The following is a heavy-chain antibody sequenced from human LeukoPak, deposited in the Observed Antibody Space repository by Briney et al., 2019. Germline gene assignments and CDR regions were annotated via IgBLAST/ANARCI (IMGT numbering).Heavy chain of an antibody. Sequence: GMSLRLSCAASGVTLSPYGMHWIRQAPAKGLEWVAVISYEGGTQHYADSVKGRFIISRDNPRNTLYLQMNILRTEDTAVYYCAKEGTPQVSTWYDLWGQGTQVIVSS. CDR1: GVTLSPYG. V-gene: IGHV3-30*18. J-gene: IGHJ5*02. CDR3: AKEGTPQVSTWYDL. D-gene: IGHD3-10*01. CDR2: ISYEGGTQ.